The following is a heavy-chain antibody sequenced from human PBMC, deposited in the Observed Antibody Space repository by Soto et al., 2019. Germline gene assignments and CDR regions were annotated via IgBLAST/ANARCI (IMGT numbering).Heavy chain of an antibody. V-gene: IGHV4-34*01. CDR3: ARGYSSGWGGYGLDV. J-gene: IGHJ6*02. D-gene: IGHD6-19*01. Sequence: SETLSLTCAVYGGSFSGYYWTWIRQPPGKGLEWIAEINHSGSTNYNPSLKSRVNISVDTSKNQFSLKLSPVTAADTAVYYCARGYSSGWGGYGLDVWGQGTTVTVSS. CDR1: GGSFSGYY. CDR2: INHSGST.